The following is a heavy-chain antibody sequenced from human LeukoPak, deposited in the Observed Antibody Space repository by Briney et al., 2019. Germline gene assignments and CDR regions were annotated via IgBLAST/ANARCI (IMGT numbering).Heavy chain of an antibody. J-gene: IGHJ4*02. CDR2: ISGSGGST. D-gene: IGHD6-13*01. V-gene: IGHV3-23*01. CDR1: GFTFSSYA. CDR3: AKDGIAAAGTDY. Sequence: HPGGSLRLPCAASGFTFSSYAMSWVRQAPGKGLEWVSAISGSGGSTYYADSVKGRFTISRDNSKNTLYLQMNSLRAEDTAVYYCAKDGIAAAGTDYWGQGTLVTVSS.